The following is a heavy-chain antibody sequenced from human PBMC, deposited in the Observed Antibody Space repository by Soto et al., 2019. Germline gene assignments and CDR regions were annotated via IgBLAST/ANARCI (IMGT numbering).Heavy chain of an antibody. CDR2: INHSGST. Sequence: SETLSLTCAVYGGSFSGYYWSWIRQPPGKGLEWIGEINHSGSTNYNPSLKSRVTISVDTSKNQFSLKLSSVTAADTAVYYFARGRNYYGSGRLGYYYYMDVWGKGTTVTVSS. CDR1: GGSFSGYY. V-gene: IGHV4-34*01. J-gene: IGHJ6*03. CDR3: ARGRNYYGSGRLGYYYYMDV. D-gene: IGHD3-10*01.